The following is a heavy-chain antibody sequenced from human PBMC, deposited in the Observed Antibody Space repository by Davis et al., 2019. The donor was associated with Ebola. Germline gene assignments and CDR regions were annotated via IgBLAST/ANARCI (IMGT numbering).Heavy chain of an antibody. J-gene: IGHJ4*02. CDR2: ISAYNGNT. V-gene: IGHV1-18*01. Sequence: ASVKVSCKASGYTFTSYGISWVRQAPGQGLEWMGWISAYNGNTNYAQKLQGRVTMTTDTSTSTVYMELSSLRSEDTAVYYCARVGSGWYYYDYWGQGTLVTVSS. CDR3: ARVGSGWYYYDY. D-gene: IGHD6-19*01. CDR1: GYTFTSYG.